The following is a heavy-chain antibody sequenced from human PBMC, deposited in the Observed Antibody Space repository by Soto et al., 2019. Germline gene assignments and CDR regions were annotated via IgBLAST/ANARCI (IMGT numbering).Heavy chain of an antibody. D-gene: IGHD1-1*01. J-gene: IGHJ6*02. Sequence: PGGSLRLSCRASGFTFSNFGMSWVRQAPGKGLEWVSGISGSGGSTYYADSVKGRFTISRDNSKNTLFLQMNSLRVEDTAVYYCEKMEAPTAYYYDMDVWGQGTTVTVSS. CDR2: ISGSGGST. V-gene: IGHV3-23*01. CDR1: GFTFSNFG. CDR3: EKMEAPTAYYYDMDV.